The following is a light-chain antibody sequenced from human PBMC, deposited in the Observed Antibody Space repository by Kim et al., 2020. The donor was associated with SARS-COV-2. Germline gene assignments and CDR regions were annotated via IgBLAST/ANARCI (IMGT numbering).Light chain of an antibody. CDR2: RDT. Sequence: VALGQTARLACGGNNIGRENVHWYQQKPGQAPVLVIYRDTNRPSGIPERFSGSNSGNTATLTISRTQAGDEANYYCQVWDASTDVVFGGGTQLTIL. J-gene: IGLJ2*01. CDR3: QVWDASTDVV. CDR1: NIGREN. V-gene: IGLV3-9*01.